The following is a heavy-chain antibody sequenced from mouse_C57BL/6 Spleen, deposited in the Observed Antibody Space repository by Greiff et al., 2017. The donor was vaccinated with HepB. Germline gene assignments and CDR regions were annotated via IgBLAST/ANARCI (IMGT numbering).Heavy chain of an antibody. V-gene: IGHV3-6*01. CDR2: ISYDGSN. CDR1: GYSITSGYY. CDR3: ASYYYGSSPMDY. Sequence: ESGPGLVKPSQSLSLTCSVTGYSITSGYYWNWIRQFPGNKLEWMGYISYDGSNNYNPSLKNRISITRDTSKNQFFLKLNSVTTEDTATYYCASYYYGSSPMDYWGQGTSVTVSS. D-gene: IGHD1-1*01. J-gene: IGHJ4*01.